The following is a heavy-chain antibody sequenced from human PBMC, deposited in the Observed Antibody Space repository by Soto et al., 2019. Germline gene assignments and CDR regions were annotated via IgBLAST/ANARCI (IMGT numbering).Heavy chain of an antibody. Sequence: QITLKESGPTLVKPTQTLTLTCTFSGFSLTSEVVGVGWIRQPPGEALEWLALIYWNDEQYYNPSLRNRLTINTDTSKTQVVLTMTTMDPVDTATYYCAHRLPGPTGYEVWGQGTTVTVSS. CDR3: AHRLPGPTGYEV. CDR1: GFSLTSEVVG. V-gene: IGHV2-5*01. D-gene: IGHD6-13*01. CDR2: IYWNDEQ. J-gene: IGHJ6*02.